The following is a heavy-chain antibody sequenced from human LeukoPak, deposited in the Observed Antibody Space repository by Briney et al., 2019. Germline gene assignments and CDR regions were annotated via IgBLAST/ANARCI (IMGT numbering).Heavy chain of an antibody. D-gene: IGHD1-1*01. CDR2: INPGGTAA. Sequence: GGSLRLSCAASGFSFSNFWMHWVRQAPGMGLVWVSQINPGGTAALYADSVKGRFTISRDNAKSTLYLQMNTLRADDTAVYYCAKGSNFAFDNWGQGILVTVSS. J-gene: IGHJ4*02. CDR1: GFSFSNFW. CDR3: AKGSNFAFDN. V-gene: IGHV3-74*01.